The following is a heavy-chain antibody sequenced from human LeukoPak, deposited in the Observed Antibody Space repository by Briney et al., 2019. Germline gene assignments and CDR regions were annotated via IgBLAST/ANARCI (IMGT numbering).Heavy chain of an antibody. D-gene: IGHD3-10*01. CDR1: GFRLDNYW. Sequence: PGGSLRLSCVASGFRLDNYWMTWDRQAPGNGREWEADIHEDGSKIYSLDSVKGRFTISRDNAKNSLSLQLNTLRAEDTAVYYCARWGHVSGWWFVDNWGRGTLVSVSS. J-gene: IGHJ4*02. V-gene: IGHV3-7*03. CDR2: IHEDGSKI. CDR3: ARWGHVSGWWFVDN.